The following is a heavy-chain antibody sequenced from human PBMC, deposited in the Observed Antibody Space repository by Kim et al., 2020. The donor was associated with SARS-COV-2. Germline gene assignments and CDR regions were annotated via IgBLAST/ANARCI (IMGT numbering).Heavy chain of an antibody. Sequence: SETLSLTCTVSGGLVGSYFWSWMRQPPGKGLEWIGFIYSSGSTSYNPSLKSRVAISLDTPRNQFSLRLSSVTAADTAIYYCARVTSGWYEVAFWGQGTLVPVSS. V-gene: IGHV4-59*02. CDR3: ARVTSGWYEVAF. J-gene: IGHJ4*02. D-gene: IGHD6-19*01. CDR1: GGLVGSYF. CDR2: IYSSGST.